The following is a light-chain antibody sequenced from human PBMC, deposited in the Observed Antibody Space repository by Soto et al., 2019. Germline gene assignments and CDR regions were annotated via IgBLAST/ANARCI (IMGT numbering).Light chain of an antibody. J-gene: IGKJ3*01. CDR2: GAS. CDR3: QQYGSSSFT. CDR1: QSVSSSY. V-gene: IGKV3-20*01. Sequence: EIVLTQSPGTLSLSPGERATLSCRASQSVSSSYLAWYQQKPGQAPRLLIYGASSRATGIPDRFSGRESGTDFTLTISRLEPEDFAVDYCQQYGSSSFTFGPGTKVDIK.